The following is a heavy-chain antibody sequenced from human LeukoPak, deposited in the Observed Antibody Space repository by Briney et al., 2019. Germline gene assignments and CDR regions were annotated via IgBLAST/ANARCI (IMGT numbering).Heavy chain of an antibody. CDR3: ARFLGDIVVVPGENWFDP. V-gene: IGHV5-51*01. CDR1: GYSFTSYW. Sequence: GESLKISCKGSGYSFTSYWIGWVRQMPGKGLEWMGIIYPGDSDTRYSPSFQGQVTISADKSISTAYLQWSSLKASDTAMYYCARFLGDIVVVPGENWFDPWGQGTLATVSS. J-gene: IGHJ5*02. CDR2: IYPGDSDT. D-gene: IGHD2-2*01.